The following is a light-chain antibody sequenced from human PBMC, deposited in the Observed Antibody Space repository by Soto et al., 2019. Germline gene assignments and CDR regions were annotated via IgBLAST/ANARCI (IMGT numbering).Light chain of an antibody. CDR1: QSISTW. CDR3: QQYNSYGT. V-gene: IGKV1-5*03. CDR2: KAS. J-gene: IGKJ1*01. Sequence: DIQMTQSPSTLSASVGDRVTITCRASQSISTWLAWYQQKPGKAPQLLIYKASVLESGVPSRFNGSGSGTEFTLTISSLQPDDFATYYCQQYNSYGTFGHGTKVEIK.